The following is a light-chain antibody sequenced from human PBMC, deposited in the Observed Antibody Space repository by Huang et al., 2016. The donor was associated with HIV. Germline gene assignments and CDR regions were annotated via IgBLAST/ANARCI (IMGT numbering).Light chain of an antibody. V-gene: IGKV1-5*03. Sequence: DIQMTQSPSALSASVGDSVTITGRASPSIGNWLAWYQQKPGKPPKSLSYKASTLPGGVPSRFGGGGSGTEFTLTISSLQPDEFATYFCQQYNSYSGKFGQGTKVE. CDR3: QQYNSYSGK. CDR2: KAS. CDR1: PSIGNW. J-gene: IGKJ1*01.